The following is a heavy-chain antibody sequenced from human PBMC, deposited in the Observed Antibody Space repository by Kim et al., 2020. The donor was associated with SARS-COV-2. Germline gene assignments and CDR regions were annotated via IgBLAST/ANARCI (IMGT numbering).Heavy chain of an antibody. CDR3: AKDPHILSTVTRGFQY. CDR2: ISYDESNK. D-gene: IGHD4-17*01. J-gene: IGHJ4*02. V-gene: IGHV3-30*18. Sequence: GGSLILSCAASGFTFSNYAMHWVRQAPGKGLEWVAVISYDESNKDYADSVKGRFTISRDNSKNTLFLQVNSLRAEDTAVYYCAKDPHILSTVTRGFQYWGQGTLVTVSS. CDR1: GFTFSNYA.